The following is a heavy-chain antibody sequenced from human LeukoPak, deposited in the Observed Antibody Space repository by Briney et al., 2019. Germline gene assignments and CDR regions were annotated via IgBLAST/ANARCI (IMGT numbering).Heavy chain of an antibody. D-gene: IGHD2-21*02. J-gene: IGHJ2*01. Sequence: GRSLSLSCAASEFTFSSSAIHWVRQAPGKGLEWVAVISYGGSDKFYADSVKGRFSISRDNSKNTLYLQMNSLRAEDTATYYCARVVVVTGDESSYFGVWGRGTLVTVSS. CDR3: ARVVVVTGDESSYFGV. V-gene: IGHV3-30-3*01. CDR2: ISYGGSDK. CDR1: EFTFSSSA.